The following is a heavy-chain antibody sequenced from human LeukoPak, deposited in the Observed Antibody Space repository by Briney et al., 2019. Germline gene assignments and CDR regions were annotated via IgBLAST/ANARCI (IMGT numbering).Heavy chain of an antibody. Sequence: PGGSLRLSCAASGFTFSDYYMSWIRQAPGKGLEWVSYISSSSSTIYYADSVKGRFTISRDNAKNSLYLQMNSLRAEDTAVYYCASIAVAGTRGLDYWGQGTLVTVSS. J-gene: IGHJ4*02. V-gene: IGHV3-11*04. CDR3: ASIAVAGTRGLDY. D-gene: IGHD6-19*01. CDR2: ISSSSSTI. CDR1: GFTFSDYY.